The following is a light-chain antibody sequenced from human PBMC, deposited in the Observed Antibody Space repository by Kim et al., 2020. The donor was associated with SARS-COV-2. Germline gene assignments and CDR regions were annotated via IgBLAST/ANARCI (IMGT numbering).Light chain of an antibody. V-gene: IGKV3-15*01. CDR1: QSVKSN. CDR2: GAS. Sequence: ETVMTQSPTTLSVFPGELATLSCRASQSVKSNLAWYQQKPGQAPRLLMSGASTRATGVPARFSGSGSGTEFTLTISSLQSEDIAVYYCQQYNDWPPVTFGQGTRLEIK. J-gene: IGKJ5*01. CDR3: QQYNDWPPVT.